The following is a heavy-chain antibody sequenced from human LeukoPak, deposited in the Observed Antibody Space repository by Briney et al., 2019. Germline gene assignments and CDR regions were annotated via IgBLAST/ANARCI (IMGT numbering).Heavy chain of an antibody. Sequence: GGSLRLSCAASGFTFSSYWMHWVRQAPGKGLVWVSHINKDGSSTTYADSVKGRFTISRDNAKNTLYLQVNSLRAEDTAVYYCARDFGYSLDYWGQGTLVSVSS. J-gene: IGHJ4*02. CDR2: INKDGSST. CDR1: GFTFSSYW. V-gene: IGHV3-74*01. D-gene: IGHD4-11*01. CDR3: ARDFGYSLDY.